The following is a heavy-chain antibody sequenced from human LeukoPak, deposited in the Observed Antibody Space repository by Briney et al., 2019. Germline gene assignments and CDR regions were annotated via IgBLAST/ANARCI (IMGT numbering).Heavy chain of an antibody. CDR1: GDSVSRNSGA. Sequence: SQTLSLTCAISGDSVSRNSGAWNWIRQSPSRGLEWLGRTYYRSKWDDDYAVSVKSRITINPDTSKNQFSLQLNSVTPDDTAVYFCAREVGFTGITDAFDIWGQGTMVTVSS. D-gene: IGHD1-7*01. J-gene: IGHJ3*02. CDR3: AREVGFTGITDAFDI. CDR2: TYYRSKWDD. V-gene: IGHV6-1*01.